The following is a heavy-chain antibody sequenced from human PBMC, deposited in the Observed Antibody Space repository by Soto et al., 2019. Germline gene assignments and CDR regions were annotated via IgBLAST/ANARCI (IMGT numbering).Heavy chain of an antibody. V-gene: IGHV3-23*01. Sequence: EVQLLESGGGLVQPGGSLRLSCAASGFTFSSYAMSWVRQAPGKGLEWVSAISGSGGSTYYADSVKGRFTISRDTTKNPLYVPMNSLGAEDRAVDYCAKVLGESGWPHYNAFDIWGRGTMVTVSS. CDR1: GFTFSSYA. J-gene: IGHJ3*02. D-gene: IGHD6-19*01. CDR3: AKVLGESGWPHYNAFDI. CDR2: ISGSGGST.